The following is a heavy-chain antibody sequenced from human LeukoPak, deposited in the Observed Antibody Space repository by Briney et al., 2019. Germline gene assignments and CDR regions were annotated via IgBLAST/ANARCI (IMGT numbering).Heavy chain of an antibody. CDR1: GFTFSSYW. Sequence: GGSLRLSCAASGFTFSSYWMSWVRQAPGKGLEWVANIKQDGSEKYYVDSVKGRFTISRDNAKNSLYLQMNSLRAEDTAVYYCAKLEYSSSSVIYYYYYGMDVWGQGTTVTVSS. J-gene: IGHJ6*02. CDR3: AKLEYSSSSVIYYYYYGMDV. D-gene: IGHD6-6*01. V-gene: IGHV3-7*01. CDR2: IKQDGSEK.